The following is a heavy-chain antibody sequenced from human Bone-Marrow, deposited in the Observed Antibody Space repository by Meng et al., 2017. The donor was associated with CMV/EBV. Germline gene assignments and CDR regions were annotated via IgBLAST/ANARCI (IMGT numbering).Heavy chain of an antibody. J-gene: IGHJ4*02. CDR2: IRYDGSNK. Sequence: GESLKISCAASGFTFSSYGMHWVRQAPGKGLEWVAFIRYDGSNKYYADSVKGRFTISRDNSKNTLYLQMNSLRAEDTAVYYCAKVFLGYCSSTSCYPVDYWGQGTLVTVPS. V-gene: IGHV3-30*02. CDR1: GFTFSSYG. D-gene: IGHD2-2*01. CDR3: AKVFLGYCSSTSCYPVDY.